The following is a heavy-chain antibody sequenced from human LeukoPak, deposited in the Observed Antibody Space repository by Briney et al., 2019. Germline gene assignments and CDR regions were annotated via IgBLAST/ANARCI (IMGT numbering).Heavy chain of an antibody. Sequence: ASVKVSCKASGYTFTSYGISWVRQAPGQGLEWMGWISAYNGNTNYAQKLQGRVTITTGTSTSTAYMELRSLRSDDTAVYYCARARGLPGATVTSSRYYYYYGMDVWGQGTTVTVSS. J-gene: IGHJ6*02. CDR2: ISAYNGNT. CDR1: GYTFTSYG. V-gene: IGHV1-18*01. CDR3: ARARGLPGATVTSSRYYYYYGMDV. D-gene: IGHD4-17*01.